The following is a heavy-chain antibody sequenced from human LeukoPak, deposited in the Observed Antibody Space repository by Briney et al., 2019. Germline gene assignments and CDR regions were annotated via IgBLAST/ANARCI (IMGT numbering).Heavy chain of an antibody. CDR1: GGSISSYY. CDR2: INHSGST. Sequence: SETLSLTCTVSGGSISSYYWSWIRQPPGKGLEWIGEINHSGSTNYNPSLKSRVTISVDTSKNQFSLKLSSVTAADTAVYYCARWGSGWYYFDYWGQGTLVTVSS. J-gene: IGHJ4*02. CDR3: ARWGSGWYYFDY. V-gene: IGHV4-34*01. D-gene: IGHD6-19*01.